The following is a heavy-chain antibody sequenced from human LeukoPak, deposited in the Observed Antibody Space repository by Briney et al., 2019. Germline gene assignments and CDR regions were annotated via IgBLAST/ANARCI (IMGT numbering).Heavy chain of an antibody. J-gene: IGHJ4*02. CDR2: INAGNGNT. CDR3: AREGVYYNSGSFYFDY. Sequence: GASVKVSCKVSGYTFTTYPMHWLRQAPGQGLEWMGWINAGNGNTKYSQRFQDRVTITRDTSANIVYMELSSLRSEDTAVYYCAREGVYYNSGSFYFDYWGQGTLSPSPQ. D-gene: IGHD3-10*01. V-gene: IGHV1-3*01. CDR1: GYTFTTYP.